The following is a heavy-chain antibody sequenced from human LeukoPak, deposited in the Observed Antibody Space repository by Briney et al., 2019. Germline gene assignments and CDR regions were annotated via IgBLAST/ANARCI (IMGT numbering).Heavy chain of an antibody. J-gene: IGHJ4*02. Sequence: PGESLKTSCKGSGYTFTNYWIAWVRQMPGKGLEWMGIIYPGDSDTRYSPSFQGQVTFSADKSINTAYLQWSSLKTSDTAMYYCARPGTVAAYFYYWGQGTLVTVSS. CDR2: IYPGDSDT. V-gene: IGHV5-51*01. D-gene: IGHD6-19*01. CDR3: ARPGTVAAYFYY. CDR1: GYTFTNYW.